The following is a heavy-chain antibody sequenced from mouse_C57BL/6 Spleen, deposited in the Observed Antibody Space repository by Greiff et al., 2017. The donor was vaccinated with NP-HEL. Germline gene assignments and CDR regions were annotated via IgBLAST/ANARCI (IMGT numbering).Heavy chain of an antibody. CDR1: GFTFTDYY. CDR2: IRNKANGYTT. CDR3: ARYDYGSSSSFAY. Sequence: DVHLVESGGGLVQPGGSLSLSCAASGFTFTDYYMSWVRQPPGKALEWLGFIRNKANGYTTEYSASVKGRFTISRDNSQSILYLQMNALRAEDSATYYCARYDYGSSSSFAYWGQGTLVTVSA. J-gene: IGHJ3*01. V-gene: IGHV7-3*01. D-gene: IGHD1-1*01.